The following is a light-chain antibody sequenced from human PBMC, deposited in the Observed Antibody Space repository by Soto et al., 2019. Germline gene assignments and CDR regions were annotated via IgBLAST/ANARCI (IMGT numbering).Light chain of an antibody. CDR1: QSISSSF. CDR2: GAS. V-gene: IGKV3-20*01. J-gene: IGKJ5*01. CDR3: QQYDNSPIT. Sequence: EIVFTQSPGTLSLSPGERASLSCVASQSISSSFLAWYQQKPGQAPRLLIYGASSRATGIPDRFSGTGSETDFTLTISRLEPEDFAVYYCQQYDNSPITFGQGTRLEIK.